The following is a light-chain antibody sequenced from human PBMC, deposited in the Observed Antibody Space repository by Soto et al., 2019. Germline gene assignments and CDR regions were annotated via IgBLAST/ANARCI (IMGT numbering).Light chain of an antibody. CDR2: DVS. CDR3: CSHAGTYIYG. V-gene: IGLV2-11*01. J-gene: IGLJ1*01. CDR1: NSDVGGYNY. Sequence: QSVLTQPRSVSGSPGQSVTISCTGTNSDVGGYNYVSWYQQHPGKAPKLMIYDVSKRPSGVPDRFSGFKSGNTASLTISGLQAEDEADYSCCSHAGTYIYGFGTGTKVTVL.